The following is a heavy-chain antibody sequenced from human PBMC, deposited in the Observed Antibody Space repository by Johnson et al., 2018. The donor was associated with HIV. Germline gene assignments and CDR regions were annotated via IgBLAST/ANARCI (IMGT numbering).Heavy chain of an antibody. V-gene: IGHV3-30*02. CDR1: GFTFRDFY. CDR3: AKGVVPAAADAFDI. J-gene: IGHJ3*02. Sequence: QVQLVESGGGVVQPGGSLRLSCAASGFTFRDFYMSWIRQAPGQGLEGVAYIPQAGSAENYADSAKGRFTISRDNSKNTLSLQMNSLRAEDTAVYYCAKGVVPAAADAFDIWGQGTMVTVSS. CDR2: IPQAGSAE. D-gene: IGHD2-2*01.